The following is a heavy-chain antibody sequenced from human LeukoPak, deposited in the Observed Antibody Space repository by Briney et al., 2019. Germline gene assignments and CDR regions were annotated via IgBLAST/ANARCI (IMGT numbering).Heavy chain of an antibody. D-gene: IGHD3-22*01. CDR1: GFTFSDHA. Sequence: GGSLRLSCAASGFTFSDHAMSWVRQTPAKGLESVSSISAGGDRTHYADSVKGRFTVSRDNSKNTLYLHMSSLRAEDTAVYFCAYLDSSGYYYGRLRYWGQGTPVTVSS. CDR2: ISAGGDRT. CDR3: AYLDSSGYYYGRLRY. V-gene: IGHV3-23*01. J-gene: IGHJ4*02.